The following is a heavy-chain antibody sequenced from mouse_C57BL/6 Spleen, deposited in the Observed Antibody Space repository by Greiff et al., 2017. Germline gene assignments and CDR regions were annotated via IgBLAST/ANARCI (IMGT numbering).Heavy chain of an antibody. CDR2: IDPEPGGT. Sequence: QVQLKESGAELVRPGASVTLSCKASGYTFTDYEMHWVKQTPVHGLEWIGAIDPEPGGTAYNQKFKGKDILTADKSSSTAYMELRSLTSEDSAVYYCTSVYYDYDGGFAYWGQGTLVTVSA. D-gene: IGHD2-4*01. CDR3: TSVYYDYDGGFAY. J-gene: IGHJ3*01. V-gene: IGHV1-15*01. CDR1: GYTFTDYE.